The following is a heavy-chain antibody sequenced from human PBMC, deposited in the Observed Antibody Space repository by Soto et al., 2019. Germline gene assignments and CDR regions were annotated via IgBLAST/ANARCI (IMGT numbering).Heavy chain of an antibody. J-gene: IGHJ4*02. Sequence: GESRKISCKGSGDSFTSYWISWVRQMPGKGLEWMGRIDPSDSYTNYSPSFQGHVTISADKSISTAYLQWSSLKASDTAMYYCARFPPPVAGEPPFDYWGQGTLVTVSS. CDR1: GDSFTSYW. CDR2: IDPSDSYT. D-gene: IGHD6-19*01. CDR3: ARFPPPVAGEPPFDY. V-gene: IGHV5-10-1*01.